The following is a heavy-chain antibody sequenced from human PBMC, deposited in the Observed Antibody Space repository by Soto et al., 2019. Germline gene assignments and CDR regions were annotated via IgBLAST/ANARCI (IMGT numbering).Heavy chain of an antibody. D-gene: IGHD3-10*01. Sequence: ASVKVSCKTSGYTFTLYGLSWVRQAPGQRLEWMGWISGVNGNTNYAQKFQGRVTMTADTSTSTGYMELRSLRSDDTAVYYCARRVGVAPVYDAYDFWGQGTLVTVSS. J-gene: IGHJ3*01. V-gene: IGHV1-18*01. CDR1: GYTFTLYG. CDR2: ISGVNGNT. CDR3: ARRVGVAPVYDAYDF.